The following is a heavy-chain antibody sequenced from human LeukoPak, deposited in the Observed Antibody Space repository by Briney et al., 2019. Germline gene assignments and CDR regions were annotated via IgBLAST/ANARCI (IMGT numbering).Heavy chain of an antibody. CDR1: GGSISTCSYY. Sequence: KASQTLSLTCTVSGGSISTCSYYWSWIRQPAGKELEWYGRIYTSGSTNYNPSLKSRVTISVDTSKNQFSLKLSSVTAADTAVYYCARDLHYYGSGTLGYWGQGTLVTVSS. CDR2: IYTSGST. V-gene: IGHV4-61*02. J-gene: IGHJ4*02. CDR3: ARDLHYYGSGTLGY. D-gene: IGHD3-10*01.